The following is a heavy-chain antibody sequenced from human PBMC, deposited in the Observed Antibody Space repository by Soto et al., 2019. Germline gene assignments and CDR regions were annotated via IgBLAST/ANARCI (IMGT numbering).Heavy chain of an antibody. Sequence: PSETLSLTCTVSGGSISSYYWSWIRQPPGKGLEWIGYIYYSGSTNYNPSLKSRVTISVDTSKNQFSLKLSSVTAADTAVYYCARDMXLTYSSSSPYYYYGMDVWGQGTTVTVSS. CDR3: ARDMXLTYSSSSPYYYYGMDV. V-gene: IGHV4-59*01. J-gene: IGHJ6*02. CDR1: GGSISSYY. D-gene: IGHD6-6*01. CDR2: IYYSGST.